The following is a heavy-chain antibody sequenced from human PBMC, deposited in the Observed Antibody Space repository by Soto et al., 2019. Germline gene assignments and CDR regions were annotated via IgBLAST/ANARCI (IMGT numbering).Heavy chain of an antibody. J-gene: IGHJ6*02. CDR3: ATMGV. V-gene: IGHV3-23*01. CDR1: GFTFSNYA. CDR2: ISGSDNYS. Sequence: GGSLRLSCAASGFTFSNYAMSWVRQAPGKGLEWVSAISGSDNYSYYADSVKGRFTISRDNSKNTLYLQLNSLTAEDTAVYYCATMGVWGQGSTVTVSS.